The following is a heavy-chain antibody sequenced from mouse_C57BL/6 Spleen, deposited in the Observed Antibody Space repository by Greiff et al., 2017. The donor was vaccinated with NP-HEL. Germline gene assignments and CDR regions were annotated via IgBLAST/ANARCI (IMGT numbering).Heavy chain of an antibody. CDR3: ARTPPNWYYFDY. D-gene: IGHD4-1*01. J-gene: IGHJ2*01. Sequence: VQLKESGAELVKPGASVQFSCPASGFNIHDYYMHWVKQRTAQGLEWIGRIAPEDGATKSAPQFHGKATITADPSSNPAYLQRSSLTSEDTAGYYCARTPPNWYYFDYWGKGTTLTVSS. CDR2: IAPEDGAT. CDR1: GFNIHDYY. V-gene: IGHV14-2*01.